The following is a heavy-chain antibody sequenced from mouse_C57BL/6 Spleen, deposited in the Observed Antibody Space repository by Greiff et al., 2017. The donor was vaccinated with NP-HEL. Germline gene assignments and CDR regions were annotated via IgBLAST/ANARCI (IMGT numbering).Heavy chain of an antibody. V-gene: IGHV14-2*01. D-gene: IGHD1-1*01. CDR3: ASSPGGSSYDWYFDV. J-gene: IGHJ1*03. CDR1: GFNIKDYY. CDR2: IDPEDGET. Sequence: VQLKQSGAELVKPGASVKLSCTASGFNIKDYYMHWVKQRTEQGLEWIGRIDPEDGETKYAPKFQGKATITADTSSNTAYLQLSSLTSEDTAVYYCASSPGGSSYDWYFDVWGTGTTVTVSS.